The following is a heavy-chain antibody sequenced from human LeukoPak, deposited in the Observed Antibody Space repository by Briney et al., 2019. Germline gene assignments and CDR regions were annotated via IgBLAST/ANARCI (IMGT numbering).Heavy chain of an antibody. J-gene: IGHJ4*02. V-gene: IGHV3-30*04. CDR3: ARSSIIAAAGPYYFDY. Sequence: GGSLRLSCVGSGFTFSSYAMHWVRQAPGKGLEWVAVISYDGSNKYYADSVKGRSTISRDNSKNTLYLQMNSLRAEDTAVYYCARSSIIAAAGPYYFDYWGQGTLVTVSS. CDR1: GFTFSSYA. CDR2: ISYDGSNK. D-gene: IGHD6-13*01.